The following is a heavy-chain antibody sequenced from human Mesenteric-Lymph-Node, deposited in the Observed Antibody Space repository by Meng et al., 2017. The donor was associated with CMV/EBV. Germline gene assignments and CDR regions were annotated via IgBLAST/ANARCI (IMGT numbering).Heavy chain of an antibody. Sequence: SETLSLTCTVSGGSISSGDYYWSWIRRPPGKGLEWIGYIYYSGSTYYNPSLQSQVTISVDTSKNQFSLKLSSVTAADTAVYYCARGVWYCSRTSCYYWFDPWGQGTLVTVSS. CDR1: GGSISSGDYY. J-gene: IGHJ5*02. CDR3: ARGVWYCSRTSCYYWFDP. CDR2: IYYSGST. V-gene: IGHV4-30-4*08. D-gene: IGHD2-2*01.